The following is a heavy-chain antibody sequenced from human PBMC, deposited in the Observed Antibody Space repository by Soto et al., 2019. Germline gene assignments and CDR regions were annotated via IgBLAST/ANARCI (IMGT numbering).Heavy chain of an antibody. CDR3: ARGINLAGNGADWFDP. V-gene: IGHV3-11*04. Sequence: PGGSLRLSCTASGFDFGDYYMSWIRQAPGKWLEWVSYIDSADGNTYYTDSVKGRFTISRDNSKNMLYLQMYSLRVDDTAVYSCARGINLAGNGADWFDPRGHGTLVTDSS. J-gene: IGHJ5*02. CDR2: IDSADGNT. D-gene: IGHD6-19*01. CDR1: GFDFGDYY.